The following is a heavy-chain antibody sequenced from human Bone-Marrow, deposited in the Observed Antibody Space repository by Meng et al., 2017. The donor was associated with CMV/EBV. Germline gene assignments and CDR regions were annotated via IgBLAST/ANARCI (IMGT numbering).Heavy chain of an antibody. CDR3: ARKLPRYWYFDL. CDR1: GGSFSGYY. CDR2: INHSGNT. Sequence: SETLSLTCAVYGGSFSGYYWSWIRQPPGKGLEWIGEINHSGNTNYNPSLKSRVTISVDTSKNQFSLKLSSVTAADTAVYYCARKLPRYWYFDLWGRGTLVTVSS. J-gene: IGHJ2*01. D-gene: IGHD2-15*01. V-gene: IGHV4-34*01.